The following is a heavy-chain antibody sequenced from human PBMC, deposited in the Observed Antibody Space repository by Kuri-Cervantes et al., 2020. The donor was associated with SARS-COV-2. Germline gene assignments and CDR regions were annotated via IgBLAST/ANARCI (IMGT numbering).Heavy chain of an antibody. Sequence: ASVKVSCKASGYTFTSYYMHWVRQAPGQGLEWMGIINPSGGSTSYAQKFQGRVTMTRDTSTSTVYMELSSLRSEDTAVYYCAREPYYGSAREYYGMDVWGQGTTVTVSS. J-gene: IGHJ6*02. CDR3: AREPYYGSAREYYGMDV. CDR2: INPSGGST. CDR1: GYTFTSYY. V-gene: IGHV1-46*01. D-gene: IGHD3-10*01.